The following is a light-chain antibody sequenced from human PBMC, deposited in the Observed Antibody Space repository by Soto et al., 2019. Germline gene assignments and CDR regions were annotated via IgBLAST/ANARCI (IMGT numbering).Light chain of an antibody. V-gene: IGLV2-14*01. J-gene: IGLJ1*01. CDR1: SSDVGGYDF. CDR3: SSYTSSKTYV. Sequence: QSALAQPASVSGSPGQSITISCTGTSSDVGGYDFVSWYQQHPGKAPKLMISDVSNRPSGGSNRFSGSKSGNTASLTISGFQAEDEADYNCSSYTSSKTYVFATGTQLTVL. CDR2: DVS.